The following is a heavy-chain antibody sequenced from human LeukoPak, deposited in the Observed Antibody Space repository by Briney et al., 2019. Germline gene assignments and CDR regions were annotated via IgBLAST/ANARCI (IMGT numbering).Heavy chain of an antibody. J-gene: IGHJ4*02. CDR2: IRYDGSNK. D-gene: IGHD5-24*01. CDR1: GFTFSSYW. V-gene: IGHV3-30*02. Sequence: GGSLRLSCAASGFTFSSYWMNWVRQAPGKGLEWVAFIRYDGSNKYYADSVKGRFTISRDNSKNTLYLQMNSLRAEDTAVYYCAKDKGDGYNFGYFDYWGQGTLVTVSS. CDR3: AKDKGDGYNFGYFDY.